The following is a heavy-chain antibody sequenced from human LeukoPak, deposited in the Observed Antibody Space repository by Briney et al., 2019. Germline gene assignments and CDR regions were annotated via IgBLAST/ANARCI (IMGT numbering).Heavy chain of an antibody. CDR3: ARDHYGDYSFDY. V-gene: IGHV3-21*03. CDR1: GFTFSTYT. CDR2: ISGSGSYI. Sequence: GGSLRLSCAASGFTFSTYTMNWVRQAPGKGLEWVSSISGSGSYIYYAASMKGRFTLSRDNAKNSLYLQMNSLRAEDTAVYYCARDHYGDYSFDYWGQGTLVTVSS. J-gene: IGHJ4*02. D-gene: IGHD4-17*01.